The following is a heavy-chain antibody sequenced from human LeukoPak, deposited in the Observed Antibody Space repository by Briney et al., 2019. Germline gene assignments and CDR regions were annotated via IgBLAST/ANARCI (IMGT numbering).Heavy chain of an antibody. CDR1: GFTFSGHW. Sequence: GGSLRLSCVASGFTFSGHWMSWVRQAPGKGLEWVANIKHDGSERYYVDSVRGRFTISRDNAKNSLYLQMNSLRAEDTAVYYCARDSWGDKYKGGLGGQGTLVAVSS. D-gene: IGHD3-10*01. J-gene: IGHJ4*02. CDR3: ARDSWGDKYKGGL. V-gene: IGHV3-7*01. CDR2: IKHDGSER.